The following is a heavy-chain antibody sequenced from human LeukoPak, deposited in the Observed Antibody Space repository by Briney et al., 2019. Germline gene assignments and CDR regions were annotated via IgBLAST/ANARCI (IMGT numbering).Heavy chain of an antibody. Sequence: SETRSLTCAVYGGSFSGYYWSWIRQPPGKGLEWIGEINHSGSTNYNPSLKSRVTISVDTSKNQFSLKLSSVTAADTAVYYCAGDDTVTSPYAFDIWGQGTMVTVSS. D-gene: IGHD4-17*01. J-gene: IGHJ3*02. V-gene: IGHV4-34*01. CDR2: INHSGST. CDR1: GGSFSGYY. CDR3: AGDDTVTSPYAFDI.